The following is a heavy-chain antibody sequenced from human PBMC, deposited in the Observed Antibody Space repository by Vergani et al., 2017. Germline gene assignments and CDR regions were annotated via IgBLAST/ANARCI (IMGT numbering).Heavy chain of an antibody. V-gene: IGHV3-15*01. Sequence: EVQLVESGGGLVKPGGSLRLSCAASGFTFSNAWMSWVRQAPGKGLEWVGRIKSKTDGGTTDYAAPVKGSLTISRDDSKNTLYLQMNSLIAEDTAVYYCAREATVTSVGVLDAFDIWGQGTMVTVSS. J-gene: IGHJ3*02. CDR2: IKSKTDGGTT. D-gene: IGHD4-17*01. CDR1: GFTFSNAW. CDR3: AREATVTSVGVLDAFDI.